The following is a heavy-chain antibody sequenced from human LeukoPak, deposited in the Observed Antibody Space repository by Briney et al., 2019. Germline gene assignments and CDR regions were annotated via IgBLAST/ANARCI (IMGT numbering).Heavy chain of an antibody. CDR2: ININGGRT. J-gene: IGHJ4*02. D-gene: IGHD2-8*01. Sequence: GGSLRLSCSVSGFTFSSYTMHWVRQVPGKGLEYVSSININGGRTYYADSVKGRFTISRDNSKNTLYLQMSSLRAEDTAVYYCVKDKWIDHWGQRTLVTVSS. CDR3: VKDKWIDH. V-gene: IGHV3-64D*09. CDR1: GFTFSSYT.